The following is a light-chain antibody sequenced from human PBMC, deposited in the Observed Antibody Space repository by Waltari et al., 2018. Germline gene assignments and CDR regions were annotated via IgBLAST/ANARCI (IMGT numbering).Light chain of an antibody. J-gene: IGLJ3*02. V-gene: IGLV1-40*01. CDR3: QAYDNNLGGSRV. CDR2: GNS. CDR1: SSNIGARYD. Sequence: QSVLTQPPSVSGAPGQRVTISCTGSSSNIGARYDVHWYQQLPGTAPKLLIYGNSNRPSGVPDRFSGSKSGTSASLAITVLQAEDEADYYCQAYDNNLGGSRVFGGGTRLTVL.